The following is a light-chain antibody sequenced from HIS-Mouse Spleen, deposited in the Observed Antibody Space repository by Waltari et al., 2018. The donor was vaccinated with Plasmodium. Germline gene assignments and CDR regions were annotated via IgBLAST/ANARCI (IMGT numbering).Light chain of an antibody. Sequence: SYELTQPPSVSLSPRQTARITCCGDASPQKYADWYQQKSGQAPVLVIYKDSKRPSGIPERFSGSSSGTMATLTISGAQVEDEADYYCYSTDSSGNHRVFGGGTKLTVL. CDR2: KDS. CDR1: ASPQKY. J-gene: IGLJ3*02. V-gene: IGLV3-10*01. CDR3: YSTDSSGNHRV.